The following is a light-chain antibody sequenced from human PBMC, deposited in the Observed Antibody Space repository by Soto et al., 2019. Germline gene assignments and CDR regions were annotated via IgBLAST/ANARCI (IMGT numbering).Light chain of an antibody. V-gene: IGKV3-15*01. CDR1: QSLRSD. CDR2: GAS. Sequence: EILRTQSPPTLSVSPGERASLACRTSQSLRSDLAWYQKKPGQAPRLLIYGASTRATDVPARFSGSGSGTEFTLTIGSLQSEDSAVYYCQQYDNWPPTFGQGTRLEI. CDR3: QQYDNWPPT. J-gene: IGKJ5*01.